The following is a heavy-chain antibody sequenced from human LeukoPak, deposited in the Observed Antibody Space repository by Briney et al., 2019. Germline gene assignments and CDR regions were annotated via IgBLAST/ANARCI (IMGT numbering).Heavy chain of an antibody. Sequence: ASVKVSCKASGYTFTSYYMHWVRQAPGQGLEWMGRINPNSGGTNYAQKFQGRVTMTRDTSISTAYMELSRLRSDDTAVYYCASALPTGSERDDLQHWGQGTLVTVSS. D-gene: IGHD4-17*01. CDR3: ASALPTGSERDDLQH. J-gene: IGHJ1*01. V-gene: IGHV1-2*06. CDR2: INPNSGGT. CDR1: GYTFTSYY.